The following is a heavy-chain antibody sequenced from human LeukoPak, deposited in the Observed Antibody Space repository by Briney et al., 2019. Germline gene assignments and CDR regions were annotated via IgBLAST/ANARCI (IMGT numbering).Heavy chain of an antibody. V-gene: IGHV3-30*18. D-gene: IGHD3-22*01. CDR2: LSFDGSNK. Sequence: PGGSLRVSCAASGFTFSTFGMHWVRQAPGKGLEWVAVLSFDGSNKYYADSVKGRFTISRDNSKNTLYLEMNSLRVEDTAVYYCAKVTTSSGYYSRFDHWGQGTLVTVSS. CDR1: GFTFSTFG. J-gene: IGHJ4*02. CDR3: AKVTTSSGYYSRFDH.